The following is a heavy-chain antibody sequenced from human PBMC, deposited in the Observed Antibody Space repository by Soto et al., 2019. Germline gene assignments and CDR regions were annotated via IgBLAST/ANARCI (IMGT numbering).Heavy chain of an antibody. J-gene: IGHJ4*02. D-gene: IGHD2-2*01. V-gene: IGHV3-30*18. CDR2: ISYDGSNK. CDR1: GFTFSSYG. CDR3: AKDDPYRIISDY. Sequence: GGSLRLSCAASGFTFSSYGMHWVRQAPGKGLEWVAVISYDGSNKYYADSVKGRFTISRDNSKNTLYLQMNSLRAEDTAVYFCAKDDPYRIISDYWGQGTLVTVSS.